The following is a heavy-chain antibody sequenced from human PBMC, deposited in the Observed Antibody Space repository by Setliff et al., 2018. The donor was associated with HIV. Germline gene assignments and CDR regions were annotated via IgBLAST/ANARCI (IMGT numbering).Heavy chain of an antibody. CDR3: ARETYYYDNPQYYYYYMDV. CDR1: GDSISTDY. Sequence: LSLTCTASGDSISTDYWTWIRQPPGKGLEWVGYIYNSASTSYNPSLKSRVTISVDTSKNQFSLKLRSVTAADTAVYYCARETYYYDNPQYYYYYMDVWGKGTTVTVSS. V-gene: IGHV4-4*09. J-gene: IGHJ6*03. CDR2: IYNSAST. D-gene: IGHD3-22*01.